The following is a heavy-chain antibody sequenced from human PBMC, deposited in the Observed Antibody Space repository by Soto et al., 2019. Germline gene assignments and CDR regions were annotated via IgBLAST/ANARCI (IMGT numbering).Heavy chain of an antibody. CDR3: SKARMVGAISDFDY. D-gene: IGHD1-26*01. V-gene: IGHV3-23*01. J-gene: IGHJ4*02. Sequence: GGSLRLSCAASGFAFSSYAMSWVRQAPGKGLEWVSGISGSGGSTYYADSVKGRFTISRDNSKNTLYLQMNSLRADDTAVYYCSKARMVGAISDFDYWGQGSLVNVSS. CDR1: GFAFSSYA. CDR2: ISGSGGST.